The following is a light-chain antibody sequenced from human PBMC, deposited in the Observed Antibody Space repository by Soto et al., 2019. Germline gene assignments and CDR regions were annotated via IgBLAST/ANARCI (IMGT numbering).Light chain of an antibody. CDR1: QGIRND. J-gene: IGKJ1*01. CDR2: AAS. Sequence: AIQMTQSPSSLSASVGDRVTITCRASQGIRNDLGWYEQKPGKAPKLLIYAASRLLSGVPSRFSGSGSGTDFTLTISSLQPEDFATYYYLQDYDFPWTFGQGTNVEIK. CDR3: LQDYDFPWT. V-gene: IGKV1-6*01.